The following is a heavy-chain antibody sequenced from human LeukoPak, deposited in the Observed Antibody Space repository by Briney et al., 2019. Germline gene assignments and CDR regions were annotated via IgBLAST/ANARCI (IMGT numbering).Heavy chain of an antibody. V-gene: IGHV1-46*01. J-gene: IGHJ6*04. CDR2: INPSGGST. D-gene: IGHD3-10*01. CDR1: GYTFTSYY. Sequence: ASVKVSCKASGYTFTSYYMHWVRQAPAQGLEWMGIINPSGGSTSYAQKFQGRVTMTRDTSTSTVYMELSSLRSEDTAVYYCARDRGFGYYGMDVWGKGTTVTVSS. CDR3: ARDRGFGYYGMDV.